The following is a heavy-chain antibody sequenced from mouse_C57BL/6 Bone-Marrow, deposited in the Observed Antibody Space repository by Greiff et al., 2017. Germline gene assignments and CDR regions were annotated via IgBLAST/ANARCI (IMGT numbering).Heavy chain of an antibody. CDR3: ASVYAGRGTYAMDY. D-gene: IGHD1-1*01. CDR1: GFTFSSYA. Sequence: DVQLVESGEGLVKPGGSLKFSCAASGFTFSSYAMSWVRQTPEKRLEWVAYISSGGDYIYYADTVKGRFTISRDNARTTLYLQMSILKSEDTALYYCASVYAGRGTYAMDYWGQGTSVTVSS. CDR2: ISSGGDYI. J-gene: IGHJ4*01. V-gene: IGHV5S21*01.